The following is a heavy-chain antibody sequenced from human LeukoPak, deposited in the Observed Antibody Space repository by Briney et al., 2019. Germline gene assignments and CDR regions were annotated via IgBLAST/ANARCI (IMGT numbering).Heavy chain of an antibody. D-gene: IGHD3-10*01. CDR1: GDSMSGGGYS. V-gene: IGHV4-30-2*01. J-gene: IGHJ4*02. Sequence: PSQTLSLTCAVSGDSMSGGGYSWSWVRQPLGKGLEWIGNIYRSGSTYYNPSLKSRSSMSLDRSQIQFSLRLSSVTAADTAVYYCARRRKRGADFDYWGQGILVTVSS. CDR3: ARRRKRGADFDY. CDR2: IYRSGST.